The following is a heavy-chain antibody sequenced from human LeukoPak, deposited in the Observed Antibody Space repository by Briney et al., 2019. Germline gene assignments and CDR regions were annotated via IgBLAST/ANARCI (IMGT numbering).Heavy chain of an antibody. J-gene: IGHJ4*02. Sequence: SQTLSLTCSLSGGSLSSGSVSYYWSWIRQPAGKGLEWVGRIFSSGNTNYNPSLKSRVPISVDTSKNQFSLRLTSGTAADTAVYYCARGREYGDFFDYWGQGTLVTVSS. CDR1: GGSLSSGSVSYY. V-gene: IGHV4-61*02. CDR2: IFSSGNT. D-gene: IGHD4-17*01. CDR3: ARGREYGDFFDY.